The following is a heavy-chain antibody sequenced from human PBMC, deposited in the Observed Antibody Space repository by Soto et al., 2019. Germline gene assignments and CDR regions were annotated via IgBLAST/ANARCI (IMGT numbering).Heavy chain of an antibody. CDR1: GGSISNSSYY. V-gene: IGHV4-39*01. D-gene: IGHD6-6*01. CDR3: ARHLVAARNYYMDV. CDR2: IYYSGST. J-gene: IGHJ6*03. Sequence: QLQLQESGPGLVKPSETLSLTCTVSGGSISNSSYYWGWIRQPPGKGLEWIGSIYYSGSTYYNPSLKSRVTISVDTSKNQFSLKLSSVTAADTAVYYCARHLVAARNYYMDVWGKGTTVTVSS.